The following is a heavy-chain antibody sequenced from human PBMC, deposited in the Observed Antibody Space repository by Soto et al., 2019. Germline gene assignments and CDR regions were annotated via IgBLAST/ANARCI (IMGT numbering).Heavy chain of an antibody. CDR3: ASPRQDTAVVMIDY. Sequence: GGSLRLSCAASGFTFSRYAMNWVRQAPGKGLEWVSAISGSGGSTYYADSVKGRFTISRDNSKNTLFLQMNSPRAEDTAVYYCASPRQDTAVVMIDYWGQGTLVTVSS. D-gene: IGHD5-18*01. CDR1: GFTFSRYA. CDR2: ISGSGGST. V-gene: IGHV3-23*01. J-gene: IGHJ4*02.